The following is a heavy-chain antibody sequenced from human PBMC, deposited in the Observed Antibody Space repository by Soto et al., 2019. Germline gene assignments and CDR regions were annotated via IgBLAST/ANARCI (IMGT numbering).Heavy chain of an antibody. V-gene: IGHV5-10-1*01. Sequence: PGESLKISCKGSGYSFTSYSISWVRQMPGKGLEFMRRIDPSDSYTNYIPSFQGHVTISADKSFSTAYLQRSSLKASDTAMYYCARPRRGSSYPYGMDVWGQGTTVTVSS. CDR3: ARPRRGSSYPYGMDV. J-gene: IGHJ6*02. CDR2: IDPSDSYT. D-gene: IGHD6-13*01. CDR1: GYSFTSYS.